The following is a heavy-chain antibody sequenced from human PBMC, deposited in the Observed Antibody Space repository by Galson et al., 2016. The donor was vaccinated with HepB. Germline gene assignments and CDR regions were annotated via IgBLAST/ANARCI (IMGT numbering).Heavy chain of an antibody. CDR3: VQGSTAPAV. Sequence: SLRLSCAASGFRFSSYGMNWVRQAPGKGLEWISYISFSSTNIHYADSVRGRFAVSRDNAKNSLYLQMSSLRDEDTALYYCVQGSTAPAVWGQGTMVTVSS. D-gene: IGHD2-2*01. V-gene: IGHV3-48*02. J-gene: IGHJ3*01. CDR2: ISFSSTNI. CDR1: GFRFSSYG.